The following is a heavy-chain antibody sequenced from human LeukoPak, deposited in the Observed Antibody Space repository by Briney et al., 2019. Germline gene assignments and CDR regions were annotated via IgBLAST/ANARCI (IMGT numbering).Heavy chain of an antibody. J-gene: IGHJ4*02. CDR1: GFSITTYY. Sequence: SETLSLTCTVSGFSITTYYWSWIRQSPGNGLEWIGQIHSRGSTTYNPSLKSRVTISVDTSKNQVSLHLSSVTAADTAVYYCARDIREVGESHYFDYWGQGTLVTVTS. D-gene: IGHD1-26*01. V-gene: IGHV4-59*13. CDR3: ARDIREVGESHYFDY. CDR2: IHSRGST.